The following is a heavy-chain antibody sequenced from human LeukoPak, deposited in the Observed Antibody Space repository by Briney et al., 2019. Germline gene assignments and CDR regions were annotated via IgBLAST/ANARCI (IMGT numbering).Heavy chain of an antibody. D-gene: IGHD6-19*01. J-gene: IGHJ4*02. CDR3: ARGDSSGWYGDY. CDR1: GYTFTSYY. V-gene: IGHV1-46*01. Sequence: ASVKVSCKASGYTFTSYYMHWVRQAPGQGLEWMGIINPSGGSTSYAQKFQGWVTMTRDTSISTAYMELSRLRSDDTAVYYCARGDSSGWYGDYWGQGTLVTVSS. CDR2: INPSGGST.